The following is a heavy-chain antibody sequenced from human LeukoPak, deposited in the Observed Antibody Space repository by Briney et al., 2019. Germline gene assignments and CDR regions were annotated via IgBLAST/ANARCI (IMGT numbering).Heavy chain of an antibody. J-gene: IGHJ3*01. CDR2: ISSSSSYI. CDR1: GFTVSSNY. D-gene: IGHD3-22*01. V-gene: IGHV3-21*01. CDR3: ARDSQYYYDSSGYKF. Sequence: GGSLRLSCAASGFTVSSNYMSWVRQAPGKGLEWVSSISSSSSYIYYADSVKGRFTISRDNAKNSLYLQMNSLRAEDTAVYYCARDSQYYYDSSGYKFWGQGTMVTVSS.